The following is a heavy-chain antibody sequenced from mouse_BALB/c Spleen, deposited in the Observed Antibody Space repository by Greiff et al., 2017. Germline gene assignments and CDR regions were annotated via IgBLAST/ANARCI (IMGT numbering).Heavy chain of an antibody. Sequence: EVPLQQSGAELVKPGASVKLSRTASGFNIKDIYMHWVKQRPEQGLEWIGRIDPANGNTKYDPKFQGKATITADTSSNTANLQLSSLTSEDTAGYYCARSGFAYWGQGTLVTVSA. J-gene: IGHJ3*01. CDR3: ARSGFAY. V-gene: IGHV14-3*02. CDR2: IDPANGNT. CDR1: GFNIKDIY.